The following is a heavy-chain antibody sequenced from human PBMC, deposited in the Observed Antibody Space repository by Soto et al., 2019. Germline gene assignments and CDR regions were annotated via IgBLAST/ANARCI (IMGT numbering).Heavy chain of an antibody. CDR2: IIPIFGTA. V-gene: IGHV1-69*12. CDR3: ASPPTTGNYYYYGMDV. CDR1: GGTFSSYA. Sequence: QVQLVQSGAEVKKPGSSVKVSCKASGGTFSSYAISWVRQAPGQGLEWMGGIIPIFGTANYAQKFQGRVTITADESTSTGYMELSRLRSEDTAVYYCASPPTTGNYYYYGMDVWGQGTTVTVSS. D-gene: IGHD4-17*01. J-gene: IGHJ6*02.